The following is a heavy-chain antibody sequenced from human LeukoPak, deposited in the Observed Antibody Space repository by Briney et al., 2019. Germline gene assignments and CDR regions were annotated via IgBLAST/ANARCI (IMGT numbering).Heavy chain of an antibody. Sequence: ASVKVSCKASGYTFTSYGISWVRQAPGQGLEWMGWISEYNGNTNYAQKLQGRVTMTTDTSTSTAYMELRSLRSDDTAVYYCARLHYVWGSYRRYYFDYWGQGTLVIVSS. CDR2: ISEYNGNT. D-gene: IGHD3-16*02. CDR1: GYTFTSYG. V-gene: IGHV1-18*01. CDR3: ARLHYVWGSYRRYYFDY. J-gene: IGHJ4*02.